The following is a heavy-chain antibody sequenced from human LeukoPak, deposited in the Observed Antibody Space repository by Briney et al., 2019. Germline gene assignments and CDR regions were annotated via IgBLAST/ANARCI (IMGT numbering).Heavy chain of an antibody. CDR2: ISYDGSNK. J-gene: IGHJ4*02. CDR3: ARDLNYYGSGSYYPDY. V-gene: IGHV3-30-3*01. CDR1: GCTFSSYA. D-gene: IGHD3-10*01. Sequence: PGGSLRLSCAASGCTFSSYAMHWVRQAPGKGLEWVAVISYDGSNKYYADSVKGRFTISRDNSKNTLYLQMNSLRAKDTAVYYCARDLNYYGSGSYYPDYWGQGTLVTVSS.